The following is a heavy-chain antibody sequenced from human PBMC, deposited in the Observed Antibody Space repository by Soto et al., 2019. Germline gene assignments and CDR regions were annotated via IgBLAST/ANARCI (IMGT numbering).Heavy chain of an antibody. D-gene: IGHD3-22*01. CDR3: AKGGVVVQPLFEY. CDR2: ISGSGGST. J-gene: IGHJ4*02. CDR1: VFTFSSYA. V-gene: IGHV3-23*01. Sequence: GGLRLSCAASVFTFSSYAMSWVRQAPWKGLEWVSAISGSGGSTYYADSVKGRFTISRDNSKNTLYLQMNSLRAEDTAVYYCAKGGVVVQPLFEYWGQGTLVSVSS.